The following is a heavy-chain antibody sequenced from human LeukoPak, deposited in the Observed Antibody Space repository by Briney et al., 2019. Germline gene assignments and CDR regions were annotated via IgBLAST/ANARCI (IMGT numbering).Heavy chain of an antibody. J-gene: IGHJ4*02. V-gene: IGHV4-30-4*08. Sequence: PSETLSLTCTVSGGSISSGDYYWSWIRQPPWKGLECIGYIYYSGSTYYNPSLKSRVTISVDTSKNQFSLKLSSVTAADTAVYYRARRVILYYDYWGQGTLVTVSS. D-gene: IGHD2/OR15-2a*01. CDR1: GGSISSGDYY. CDR3: ARRVILYYDY. CDR2: IYYSGST.